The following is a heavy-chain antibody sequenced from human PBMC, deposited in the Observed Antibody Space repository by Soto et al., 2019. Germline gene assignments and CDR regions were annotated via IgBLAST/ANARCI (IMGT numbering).Heavy chain of an antibody. J-gene: IGHJ3*02. CDR3: ARHLVGYCSGGSCYDRVDAFDI. D-gene: IGHD2-15*01. V-gene: IGHV4-59*08. Sequence: WIRKQTRKGLEWIGYISYSGNTNYNPSLKSRVTISVDTSKKQFSLKLSSVTAADTAVYFCARHLVGYCSGGSCYDRVDAFDIWGQGTMVTVSS. CDR2: ISYSGNT.